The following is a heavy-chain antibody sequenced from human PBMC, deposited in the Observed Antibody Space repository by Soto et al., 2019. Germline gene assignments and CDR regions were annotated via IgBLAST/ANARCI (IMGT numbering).Heavy chain of an antibody. V-gene: IGHV1-18*01. Sequence: QVQLVQSGPEVKKPGATVKVSCKTSGYTFTSYGISWVRQAPGQGLEWMGWISTYKGNTNYAQKFQGRVTMTTDTSTSTAYMELRSLRSDDTAVYYCATRSPAFDYWGQGTLVTVSS. CDR1: GYTFTSYG. J-gene: IGHJ4*02. CDR3: ATRSPAFDY. CDR2: ISTYKGNT.